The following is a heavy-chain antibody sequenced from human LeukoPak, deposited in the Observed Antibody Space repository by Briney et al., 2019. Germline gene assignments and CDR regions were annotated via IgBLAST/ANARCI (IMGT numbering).Heavy chain of an antibody. V-gene: IGHV3-49*04. CDR1: EFAFSSYW. CDR2: IRSKAYGGTT. J-gene: IGHJ4*02. D-gene: IGHD5-12*01. Sequence: GGSLRLSCAASEFAFSSYWMSWVRQAPGKGLEWVGFIRSKAYGGTTEYAASVKGRFTISRDDSKSIAYLQMNSLKTEDTAVYYCTSGGGIGYSGYDWGFHFDYWGQGTLVTVSS. CDR3: TSGGGIGYSGYDWGFHFDY.